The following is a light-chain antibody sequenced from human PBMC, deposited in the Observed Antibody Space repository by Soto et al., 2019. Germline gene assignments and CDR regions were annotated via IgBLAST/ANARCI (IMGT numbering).Light chain of an antibody. Sequence: EIVMKQSPATLSVSPGERATLSCRASQSVNSNLAWYQQKPGQAPRLLIYGASSRATVIPDRFSGSGSGTDFTLTISSLEPEDFAVFYCQQRSIWPWTFGQGTKVDIK. CDR1: QSVNSN. CDR3: QQRSIWPWT. J-gene: IGKJ1*01. V-gene: IGKV3-11*01. CDR2: GAS.